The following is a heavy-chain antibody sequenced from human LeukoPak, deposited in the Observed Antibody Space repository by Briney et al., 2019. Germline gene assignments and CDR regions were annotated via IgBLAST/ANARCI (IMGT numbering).Heavy chain of an antibody. CDR1: GGSVTSGTYY. J-gene: IGHJ6*02. CDR2: IYYTGNA. D-gene: IGHD3-3*01. V-gene: IGHV4-61*01. Sequence: SETLSLTCTVSGGSVTSGTYYWSWLRQPPGKGLEWIGYIYYTGNASYNPSLKSRITMSVDTSRNQFSLRLISVTAADTAVYYCARGAATIFGVVTHYYYYGMDVWGQGTTVTVSS. CDR3: ARGAATIFGVVTHYYYYGMDV.